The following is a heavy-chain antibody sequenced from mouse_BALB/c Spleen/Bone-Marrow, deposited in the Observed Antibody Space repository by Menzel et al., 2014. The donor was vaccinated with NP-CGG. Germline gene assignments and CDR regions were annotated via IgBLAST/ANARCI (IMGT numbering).Heavy chain of an antibody. V-gene: IGHV5-6*02. CDR1: GFTFXSYG. Sequence: DVMLVESGGDLVKPGGSLKLSCAASGFTFXSYGMSWVRQTPDKRLEWVATISSGGSHTYYPDSVKGRFTISRDNAKNTLYLQMSGLKSEDTAIYYCARRGYDNSYWYFGVWGAGTTVTVSS. CDR2: ISSGGSHT. CDR3: ARRGYDNSYWYFGV. J-gene: IGHJ1*01. D-gene: IGHD2-10*02.